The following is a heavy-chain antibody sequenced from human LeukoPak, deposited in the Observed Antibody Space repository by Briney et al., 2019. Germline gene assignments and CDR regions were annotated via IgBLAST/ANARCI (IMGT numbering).Heavy chain of an antibody. Sequence: GGSLRLSCTASGFAFSSYSMNWVRQAPGKGLEWVSSISSSSTYIYYADSVKGRFTISRDNAKNSIYLQMSSLRADDTAVYYCTRDPGRCTSTSCYPDYWGQGTLVTVSS. V-gene: IGHV3-21*01. D-gene: IGHD2-2*01. J-gene: IGHJ4*02. CDR1: GFAFSSYS. CDR3: TRDPGRCTSTSCYPDY. CDR2: ISSSSTYI.